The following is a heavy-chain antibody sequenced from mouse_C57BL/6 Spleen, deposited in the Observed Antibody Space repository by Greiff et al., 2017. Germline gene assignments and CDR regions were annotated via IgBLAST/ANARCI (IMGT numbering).Heavy chain of an antibody. CDR3: ARITTVVDYFDY. V-gene: IGHV7-3*01. D-gene: IGHD1-1*01. Sequence: EVKLMESGGGLVQPGGSLSLSCAASGFTFTDYHMSWVRQPPGKALEWLGFLRNKANGYTTEYSASVKGRFTISRDNSQSILYLQMNALRAEDSATYYCARITTVVDYFDYWGQGTTLTVSS. J-gene: IGHJ2*01. CDR2: LRNKANGYTT. CDR1: GFTFTDYH.